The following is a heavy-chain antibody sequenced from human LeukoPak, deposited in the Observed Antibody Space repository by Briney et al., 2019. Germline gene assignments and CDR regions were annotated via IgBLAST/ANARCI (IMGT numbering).Heavy chain of an antibody. J-gene: IGHJ4*02. CDR3: ARDQCTSNWCELDY. Sequence: SQTLSLTCAISGDSVSSNSAAWNWIRQPPSRGLEWLGRTYYRSKWYNDYAVSVKSRITINPDTSKNQFSLQLNSVTLEDTAVYYCARDQCTSNWCELDYWGQGTLVTVSS. CDR2: TYYRSKWYN. CDR1: GDSVSSNSAA. V-gene: IGHV6-1*01. D-gene: IGHD4/OR15-4a*01.